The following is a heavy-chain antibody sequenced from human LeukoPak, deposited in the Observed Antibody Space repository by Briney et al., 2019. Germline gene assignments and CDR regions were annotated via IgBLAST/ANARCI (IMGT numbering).Heavy chain of an antibody. Sequence: TSETLSLTCAVDGGSVSDYYWTWNRQPPGKGLEWIGEINHSGITDYNPSLKSRVTMSIDTSKNQFSLKLSSVTAADTAVYYCARGPDHAKVGYWGQGTLVTVSS. D-gene: IGHD1-14*01. CDR2: INHSGIT. J-gene: IGHJ4*02. CDR3: ARGPDHAKVGY. V-gene: IGHV4-34*01. CDR1: GGSVSDYY.